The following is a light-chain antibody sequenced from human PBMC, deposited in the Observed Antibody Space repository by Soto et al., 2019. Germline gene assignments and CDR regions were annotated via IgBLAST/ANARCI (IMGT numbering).Light chain of an antibody. V-gene: IGLV1-51*01. J-gene: IGLJ2*01. Sequence: QSVLTQPPSVSAAPGQKVTISCSGSSSNIGNNYVFWYQQLPGTGPKLLIYDNDNRPSGIPDRFSGSKSGTSATLGITGLQTGDEAEYYCATWDRSLSVGVFGRGTKLTVL. CDR1: SSNIGNNY. CDR3: ATWDRSLSVGV. CDR2: DND.